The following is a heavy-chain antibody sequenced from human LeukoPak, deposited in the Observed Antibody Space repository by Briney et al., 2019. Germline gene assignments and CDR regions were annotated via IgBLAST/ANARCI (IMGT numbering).Heavy chain of an antibody. CDR1: GFTFSSYW. CDR2: IKEDGSEK. V-gene: IGHV3-7*01. CDR3: ARANYYDSSGYYSFYFDY. D-gene: IGHD3-22*01. Sequence: GGSLRLSCAVSGFTFSSYWMSWVRQAPGKGLEWVANIKEDGSEKSYVDSVRGRFTISRDNAKNTLYLQMNSLRAEDTAVYYCARANYYDSSGYYSFYFDYWGQGTLVTVSS. J-gene: IGHJ4*02.